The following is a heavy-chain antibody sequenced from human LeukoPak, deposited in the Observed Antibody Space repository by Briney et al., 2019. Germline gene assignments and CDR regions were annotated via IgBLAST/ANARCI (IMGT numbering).Heavy chain of an antibody. CDR3: ARQLRFLEWPFDY. Sequence: SETLSLTCTVSGGSISSYYWRWIRQPPGKGLEWIGYIYTSGSTNYNPSLKSRVTISVDTSKNQFSLKLSSVTAADTAVYYCARQLRFLEWPFDYWGQGTLVTVSS. CDR1: GGSISSYY. V-gene: IGHV4-4*09. J-gene: IGHJ4*02. CDR2: IYTSGST. D-gene: IGHD3-3*01.